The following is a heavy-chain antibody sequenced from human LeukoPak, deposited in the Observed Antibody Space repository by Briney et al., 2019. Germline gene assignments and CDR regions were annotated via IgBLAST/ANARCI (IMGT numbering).Heavy chain of an antibody. CDR1: GGTFSSYA. CDR3: ARDNVDTAMVLYYYGMDV. Sequence: GASVKVSCKASGGTFSSYAISWVRQAPGQGLEWMGRIIPILGIANYAQKFQGRVTITADKSTSTAYMELSSLRSEDTAMYYCARDNVDTAMVLYYYGMDVWGQGTTVTVSS. D-gene: IGHD5-18*01. CDR2: IIPILGIA. J-gene: IGHJ6*02. V-gene: IGHV1-69*04.